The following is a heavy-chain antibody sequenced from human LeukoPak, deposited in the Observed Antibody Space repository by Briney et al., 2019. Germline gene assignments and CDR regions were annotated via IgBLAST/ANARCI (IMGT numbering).Heavy chain of an antibody. CDR1: GFTFSSYA. D-gene: IGHD1-26*01. V-gene: IGHV3-23*01. J-gene: IGHJ4*02. CDR3: AKRIPTYFDY. Sequence: TGGSLRLSCAASGFTFSSYAMSWVRQAPGKGLEWVSTITTSGDGTSYPDSVKGRFTISRDNSKKTLYLQMNSLRAEDTALYFCAKRIPTYFDYWGLGTLDTVSS. CDR2: ITTSGDGT.